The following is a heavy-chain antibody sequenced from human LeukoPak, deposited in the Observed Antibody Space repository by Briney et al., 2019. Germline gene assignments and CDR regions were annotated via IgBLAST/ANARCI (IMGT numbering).Heavy chain of an antibody. CDR3: AKVRGGLLNSGYDNYLDY. D-gene: IGHD5-12*01. J-gene: IGHJ4*02. V-gene: IGHV3-30*18. CDR2: ISYDGSNK. Sequence: PGGSLRLSCAASGFTFSSYGMHWVRQAPGKGLEWVAVISYDGSNKYYADSVKGRFTISRDNSRNTLYLQMNSLRAEDTAVYYCAKVRGGLLNSGYDNYLDYWGQGTLVTVSS. CDR1: GFTFSSYG.